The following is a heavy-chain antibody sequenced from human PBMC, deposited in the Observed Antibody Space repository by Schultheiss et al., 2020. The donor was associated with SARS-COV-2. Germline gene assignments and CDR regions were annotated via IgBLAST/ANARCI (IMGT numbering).Heavy chain of an antibody. CDR1: GGSISSYY. J-gene: IGHJ5*02. Sequence: SQTLSLTCAVYGGSISSYYWSWIRQPPGKGLEWIGYIYYSGSTNYNPSLKSRVTISVDKSKNQFSLKLSSVTAADTAVYYCARDPIKEGLTKWFDPWGQGTLVTVSS. V-gene: IGHV4-59*12. CDR3: ARDPIKEGLTKWFDP. D-gene: IGHD3-3*01. CDR2: IYYSGST.